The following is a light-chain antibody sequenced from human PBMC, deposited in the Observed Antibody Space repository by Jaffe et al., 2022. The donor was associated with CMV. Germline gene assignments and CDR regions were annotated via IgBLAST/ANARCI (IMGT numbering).Light chain of an antibody. CDR1: QSVLSSSNNRNY. Sequence: DIVMTQSPDSLAVSLGERATINCKSSQSVLSSSNNRNYLAWFQQKPGQPPKLLIYWASTRESGVPDRFSGSGSGTDFTLTISGLQAEDVAVYYCQQCYSSPRTFGQGTKLEIK. J-gene: IGKJ2*01. CDR3: QQCYSSPRT. V-gene: IGKV4-1*01. CDR2: WAS.